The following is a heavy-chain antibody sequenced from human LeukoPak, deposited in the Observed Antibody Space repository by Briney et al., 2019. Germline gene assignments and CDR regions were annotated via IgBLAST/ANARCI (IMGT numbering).Heavy chain of an antibody. D-gene: IGHD3-10*01. Sequence: PGGSPRLSCVASGFSFSTSAMSWVRQAPGKGLEWVSTINGSGGSTYDADSVRGRFTISRDNAKNSLYLQMNSLRAEDTAVYYCARGRDYYGSGKGFDYWGQGTLVTVSS. CDR3: ARGRDYYGSGKGFDY. CDR1: GFSFSTSA. V-gene: IGHV3-23*01. CDR2: INGSGGST. J-gene: IGHJ4*02.